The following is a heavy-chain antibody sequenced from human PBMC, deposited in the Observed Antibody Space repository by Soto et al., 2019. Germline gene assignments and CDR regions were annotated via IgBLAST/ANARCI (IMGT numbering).Heavy chain of an antibody. CDR2: IYYSGST. CDR3: ARHIYSSSENWFDP. Sequence: SETLSLTCTVSGGSISSSSYYWGWIRQPPGKGLEWIGSIYYSGSTYYNPSLKSRVTISVDTSKNQFSLKLSSVTAADTAVYYWARHIYSSSENWFDPWGQGTLVTVSS. D-gene: IGHD6-6*01. V-gene: IGHV4-39*01. CDR1: GGSISSSSYY. J-gene: IGHJ5*02.